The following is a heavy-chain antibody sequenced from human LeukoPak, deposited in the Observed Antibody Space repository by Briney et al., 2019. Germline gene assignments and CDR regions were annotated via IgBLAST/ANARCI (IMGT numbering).Heavy chain of an antibody. V-gene: IGHV3-30*02. J-gene: IGHJ4*02. CDR2: IRYDRSNK. D-gene: IGHD4/OR15-4a*01. CDR3: AKDNGAYDYYFDY. CDR1: GFTFSSYW. Sequence: GGSLRLSCAASGFTFSSYWMSWVRQAPGKGLEWVAFIRYDRSNKYYVDSVKGRFTISRDNSKNTLYLQMNSLRAEDTAVYYCAKDNGAYDYYFDYWGQGTLVTVSS.